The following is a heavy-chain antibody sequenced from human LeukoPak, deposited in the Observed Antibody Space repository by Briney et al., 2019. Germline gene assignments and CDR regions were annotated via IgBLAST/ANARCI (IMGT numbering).Heavy chain of an antibody. D-gene: IGHD6-13*01. V-gene: IGHV1-18*01. CDR3: ARDEDPGYSSSWIDY. Sequence: ASVKVSCKASGYTFTRYGTSWVRPAPGQGLEWMGWISAYNGNTNYAQKLQGRVTMTTDTSTSTAYMELRSLRSDDTAVYYCARDEDPGYSSSWIDYWGQGTLVTVSS. CDR1: GYTFTRYG. J-gene: IGHJ4*02. CDR2: ISAYNGNT.